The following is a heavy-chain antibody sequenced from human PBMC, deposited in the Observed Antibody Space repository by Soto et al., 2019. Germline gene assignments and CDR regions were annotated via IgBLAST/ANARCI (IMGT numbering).Heavy chain of an antibody. CDR2: INPSGGST. D-gene: IGHD6-6*01. CDR1: GYTFTSYY. J-gene: IGHJ3*02. CDR3: ARDFIAGRIVEAFDI. V-gene: IGHV1-46*01. Sequence: ASVKVSCKAPGYTFTSYYMHWVRQAPGQGLEWMGIINPSGGSTSYAQKFQGRVTMTRDTSTSTVYMELSSLRSEDTAVYYCARDFIAGRIVEAFDIWGQGTMVTVSS.